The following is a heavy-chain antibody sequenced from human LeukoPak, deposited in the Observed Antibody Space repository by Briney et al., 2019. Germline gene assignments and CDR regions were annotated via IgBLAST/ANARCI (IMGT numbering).Heavy chain of an antibody. V-gene: IGHV4-34*01. CDR2: INHSGST. CDR1: GGSFSGYY. J-gene: IGHJ4*02. CDR3: ARRGAKVTAREYYFDY. D-gene: IGHD2-21*02. Sequence: SEALSLTCAVYGGSFSGYYWSWIRQPPGKGLEWIGEINHSGSTNYNPSLKSRVTISVDTSKNQFSLKLSSVTAADTAVYYCARRGAKVTAREYYFDYWGQGTLVTVSS.